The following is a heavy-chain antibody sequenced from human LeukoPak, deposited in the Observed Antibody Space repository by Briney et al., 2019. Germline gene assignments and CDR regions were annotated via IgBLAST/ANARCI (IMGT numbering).Heavy chain of an antibody. CDR1: GGSISSSNW. J-gene: IGHJ4*02. D-gene: IGHD4-17*01. CDR3: ARDKSEYGDYSYYFDY. V-gene: IGHV4-4*02. CDR2: IYHSGST. Sequence: PSETLSLTCAVSGGSISSSNWWSWVRQPPGKGLEWIGEIYHSGSTNYNPSLKSRVTISVDTSKNQFSLKLSSVTAADTAVYYCARDKSEYGDYSYYFDYWGQGTLVTVSS.